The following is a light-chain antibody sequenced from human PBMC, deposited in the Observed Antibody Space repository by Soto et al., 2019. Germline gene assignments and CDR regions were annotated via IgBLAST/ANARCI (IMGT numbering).Light chain of an antibody. J-gene: IGKJ1*01. Sequence: EIVLTHSPCTLSLSPLERATLSFRSSQSISSSYLAWYQQRPGQAPRLLIYGASSRATGIPDRFSGSGSGTEFTLTISSLQPEDFATYYCQQSYSTPRTFGQGTKVDI. CDR1: QSISSSY. CDR3: QQSYSTPRT. CDR2: GAS. V-gene: IGKV3-20*01.